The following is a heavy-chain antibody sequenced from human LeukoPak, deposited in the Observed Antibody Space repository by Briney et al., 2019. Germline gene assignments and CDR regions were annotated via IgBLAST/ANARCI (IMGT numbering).Heavy chain of an antibody. J-gene: IGHJ4*02. Sequence: GASVMVSCKASGYSFTTYGISWVRQAPGQGLEWMGWISAHDGSTNYAQQFQSRVTLTIDTSTTTAYVELRSLRSDDTAIYYCARDQGSGSYYPRFDYWGQGALVTVSS. CDR3: ARDQGSGSYYPRFDY. CDR1: GYSFTTYG. CDR2: ISAHDGST. D-gene: IGHD3-10*01. V-gene: IGHV1-18*01.